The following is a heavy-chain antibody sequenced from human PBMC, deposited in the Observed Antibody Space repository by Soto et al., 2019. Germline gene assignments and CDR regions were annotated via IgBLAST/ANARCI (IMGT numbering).Heavy chain of an antibody. D-gene: IGHD3-22*01. CDR3: AKSFGYDSSGYYHYYYGMDV. Sequence: PGGSLRLSCAASGFTFSSYAMSWVRQAPGKGLEWVSAISGSGGSTYYADSVKGRFTISRDNSKNTLYLQMNSLRAEDTAVYYCAKSFGYDSSGYYHYYYGMDVWGQGTTVTVSS. CDR2: ISGSGGST. CDR1: GFTFSSYA. J-gene: IGHJ6*02. V-gene: IGHV3-23*01.